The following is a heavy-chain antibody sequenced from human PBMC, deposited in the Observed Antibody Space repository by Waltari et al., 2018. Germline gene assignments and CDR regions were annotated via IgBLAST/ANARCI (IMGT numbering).Heavy chain of an antibody. V-gene: IGHV1-69-2*01. CDR2: VDPEDGET. J-gene: IGHJ2*01. Sequence: EVQLVQSGAEVKKPGATVKISCKASGYTFTAFYMPWVQQAPGKGLEWMGRVDPEDGETIYAEKFQGRVTITADTSTDTAYMELSSLRSEDTAVYYCATTGDMANFDLWGRGTLVTVSS. D-gene: IGHD2-15*01. CDR1: GYTFTAFY. CDR3: ATTGDMANFDL.